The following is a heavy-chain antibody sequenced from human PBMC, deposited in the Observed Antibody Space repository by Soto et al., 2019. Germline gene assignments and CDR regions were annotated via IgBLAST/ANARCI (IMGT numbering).Heavy chain of an antibody. CDR1: GFTFDDYA. V-gene: IGHV3-9*01. Sequence: EVQLVESGGTLVQPGRSLRLSCTASGFTFDDYAMHWVRQAPGKGLEWVAGITWNSGSTDYADSVRGRFTISRDNAKSSLYLQMNSLRTDDTALYYCATAIGSRAFQGYFLHWGQGTLVTVSS. CDR3: ATAIGSRAFQGYFLH. J-gene: IGHJ1*01. D-gene: IGHD2-15*01. CDR2: ITWNSGST.